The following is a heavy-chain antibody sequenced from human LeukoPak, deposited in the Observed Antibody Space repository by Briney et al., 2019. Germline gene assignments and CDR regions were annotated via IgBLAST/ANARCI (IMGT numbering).Heavy chain of an antibody. J-gene: IGHJ5*02. CDR3: AKDQNLDISGPIDP. D-gene: IGHD2-2*03. CDR2: IKSKTDGGTT. CDR1: GFTFSNAW. V-gene: IGHV3-15*01. Sequence: GGSLRLSCAASGFTFSNAWMSWVRQAPGKGLEWVGRIKSKTDGGTTDYAAPVKGRFTISRDDSKNTLYLQMNSLRAEDTAVYYCAKDQNLDISGPIDPWGQGTLVTVSS.